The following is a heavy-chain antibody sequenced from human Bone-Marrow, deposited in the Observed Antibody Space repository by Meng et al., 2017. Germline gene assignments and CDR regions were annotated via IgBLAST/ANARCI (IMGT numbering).Heavy chain of an antibody. J-gene: IGHJ4*02. CDR1: GFTFSSYA. CDR3: ARTYSSSWYRVLDY. D-gene: IGHD6-13*01. V-gene: IGHV3-30*04. Sequence: GESLKISCAASGFTFSSYAMHWVRQAPGKGLEWVAVISYDGSNKYYADSVKGRFTISRDNSKNTLYLQMNSLRAEDTAVYYCARTYSSSWYRVLDYWGQGTLVTGSS. CDR2: ISYDGSNK.